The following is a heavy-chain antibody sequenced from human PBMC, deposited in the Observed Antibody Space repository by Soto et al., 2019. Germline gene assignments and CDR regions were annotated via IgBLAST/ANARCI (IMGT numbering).Heavy chain of an antibody. J-gene: IGHJ4*02. V-gene: IGHV3-23*01. CDR3: AKDWIMITFGGVPFDY. CDR1: GFTFSSYA. CDR2: ISGSGGST. D-gene: IGHD3-16*01. Sequence: GSLRLSCAASGFTFSSYAMSWVRQAPGKGLEWVSAISGSGGSTYYADSVKGRFTISRDNSKNTLYLQMNSLRAEDTAVYYCAKDWIMITFGGVPFDYWGQGTLVTVSS.